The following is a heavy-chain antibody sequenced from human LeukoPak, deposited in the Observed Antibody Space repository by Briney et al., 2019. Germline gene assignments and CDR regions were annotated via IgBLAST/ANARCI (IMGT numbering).Heavy chain of an antibody. CDR1: GGSISSYY. J-gene: IGHJ6*03. D-gene: IGHD3-10*01. CDR2: IYTSGST. Sequence: SETLSLTCTVSGGSISSYYWSWIRQPAGKGLEWIGRIYTSGSTNYNPSLKSRVTMSVDTSKNQFSLKLSSVTAADTAVYYCARASITMVRGAAQNYYYYYMDVWGKGTTVTISS. V-gene: IGHV4-4*07. CDR3: ARASITMVRGAAQNYYYYYMDV.